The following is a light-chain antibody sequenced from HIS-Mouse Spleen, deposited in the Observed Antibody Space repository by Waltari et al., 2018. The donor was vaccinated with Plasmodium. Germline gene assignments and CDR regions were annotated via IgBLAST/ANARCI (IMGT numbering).Light chain of an antibody. V-gene: IGLV3-10*01. CDR3: YSTDSSGNHRV. CDR1: ALPKKY. CDR2: EDS. J-gene: IGLJ3*02. Sequence: SYELPQPPSVSVSPGQTARITCSGDALPKKYAYWYQQNSGQAPVLVIYEDSKRPSGIPERFSGSSSGTMATLTISGAQVEDEADYYCYSTDSSGNHRVFGGGTKLTVL.